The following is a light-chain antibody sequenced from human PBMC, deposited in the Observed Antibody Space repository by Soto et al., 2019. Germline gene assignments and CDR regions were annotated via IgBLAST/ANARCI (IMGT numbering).Light chain of an antibody. J-gene: IGKJ5*01. Sequence: EIVLTQSPGTLSLSPGERAALSCRASQSVSSRYLAWYQQKPGQAPRLLIYGASNRATGIPDRFSGSGSGTEFTLTISSLQSEDFAVYYCQQYNNWPPITFGQGTRLENK. V-gene: IGKV3-20*01. CDR2: GAS. CDR3: QQYNNWPPIT. CDR1: QSVSSRY.